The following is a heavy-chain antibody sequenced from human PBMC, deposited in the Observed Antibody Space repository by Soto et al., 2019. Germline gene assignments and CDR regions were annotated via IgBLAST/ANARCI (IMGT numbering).Heavy chain of an antibody. D-gene: IGHD3-10*01. CDR3: ARDLSRGVGNWFDP. V-gene: IGHV1-69*04. CDR1: GGTFSSYT. Sequence: SVKVSCKASGGTFSSYTISWVRQAPGQGLEWMGRIIPILGIANYAQKFQGRVTITADKSTSTAYMELSSLRSEDTAVYYCARDLSRGVGNWFDPWGQGTLVTVSS. CDR2: IIPILGIA. J-gene: IGHJ5*02.